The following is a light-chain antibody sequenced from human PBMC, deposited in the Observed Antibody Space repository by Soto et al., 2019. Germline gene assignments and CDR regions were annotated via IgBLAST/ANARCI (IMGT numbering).Light chain of an antibody. CDR3: QQRSNWLGGA. Sequence: EIVLTQSPATLSLSPGERATLSCRASQSVSSYLAWYQQKPGQAARLLIYDASNRATGIPARFSGSGSGTDFPLTISSLEREDFAVYCCQQRSNWLGGAFGQGTQVEIK. CDR2: DAS. J-gene: IGKJ1*01. V-gene: IGKV3-11*01. CDR1: QSVSSY.